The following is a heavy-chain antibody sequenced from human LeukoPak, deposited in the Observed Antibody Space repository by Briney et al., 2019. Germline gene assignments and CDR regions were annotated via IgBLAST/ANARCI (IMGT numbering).Heavy chain of an antibody. CDR2: TCYKSRWSN. CDR1: GDSVSSKSVA. V-gene: IGHV6-1*01. J-gene: IGHJ4*02. CDR3: AKWRHGMAHFDS. Sequence: SQTLSLTCAISGDSVSSKSVAWNWVRQSPSRGLEWLGRTCYKSRWSNDYDVSVKSRISINPDTSKNQFSLQLNSVTPDDTAVYFGAKWRHGMAHFDSWGREPWSSSPQ. D-gene: IGHD1-14*01.